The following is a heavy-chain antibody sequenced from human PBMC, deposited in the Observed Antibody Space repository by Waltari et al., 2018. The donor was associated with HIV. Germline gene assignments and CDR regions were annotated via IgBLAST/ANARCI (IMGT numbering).Heavy chain of an antibody. CDR3: TSTGGGITDY. D-gene: IGHD2-15*01. CDR1: GFTLPNAW. Sequence: EVQLVESGGGLVKPGESLRLSCAASGFTLPNAWLSWVRQAPGKGLGWVGRIKNEDDGGTTDYAAPVKCGFTISRDDSKNALYLQMNILKTEDAALYYCTSTGGGITDYWGQGTLVTVSS. CDR2: IKNEDDGGTT. V-gene: IGHV3-15*01. J-gene: IGHJ4*02.